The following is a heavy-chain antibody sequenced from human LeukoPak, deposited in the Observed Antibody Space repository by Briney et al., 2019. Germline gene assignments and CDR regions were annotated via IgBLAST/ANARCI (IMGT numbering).Heavy chain of an antibody. CDR1: GFAVSSNS. V-gene: IGHV3-53*01. Sequence: GGSLRLSCTVSGFAVSSNSMSWVRQAPGKGLEWVSFIYSDNTHYSDSVKGRFTISRDNSKNTLYLQMNSLRAEDTAVYYCARRAGAYSHPYDYWDQGTLVTVSS. D-gene: IGHD4/OR15-4a*01. CDR3: ARRAGAYSHPYDY. J-gene: IGHJ4*02. CDR2: IYSDNT.